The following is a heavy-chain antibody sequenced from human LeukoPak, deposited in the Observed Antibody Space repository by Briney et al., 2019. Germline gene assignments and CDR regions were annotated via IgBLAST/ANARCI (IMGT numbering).Heavy chain of an antibody. Sequence: PGRSLRLSCTASGFTFGDYAMSWVRQAPGKGLEWVSVLSSGGTTYYADSVKGRFTISRDNSKNTLYLQMNSLRAEDTAIYYCARGGDIVGATRSAFDIWGQGTMVTVSS. CDR3: ARGGDIVGATRSAFDI. J-gene: IGHJ3*02. CDR1: GFTFGDYA. CDR2: LSSGGTT. D-gene: IGHD1-26*01. V-gene: IGHV3-53*01.